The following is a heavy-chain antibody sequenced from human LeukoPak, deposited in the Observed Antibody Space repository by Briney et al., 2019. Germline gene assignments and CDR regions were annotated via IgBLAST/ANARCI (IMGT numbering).Heavy chain of an antibody. V-gene: IGHV3-48*01. CDR1: GFTFSSYS. CDR3: ARDSRYSSGWYNY. Sequence: GGSLRLSCAASGFTFSSYSMNWVRQAPGKGLEWVSYISSSSSTIYYADSVKGRFTISRDNAKNSLYLQMNSLRAEDTAVYYCARDSRYSSGWYNYWGQGTLVTVSS. J-gene: IGHJ4*02. CDR2: ISSSSSTI. D-gene: IGHD6-13*01.